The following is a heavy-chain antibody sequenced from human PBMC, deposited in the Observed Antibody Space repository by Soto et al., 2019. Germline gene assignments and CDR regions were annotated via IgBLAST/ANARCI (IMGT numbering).Heavy chain of an antibody. D-gene: IGHD3-16*01. CDR3: ARSKGGYVEETREFDI. CDR1: GFTFSSYG. V-gene: IGHV3-33*01. J-gene: IGHJ3*02. CDR2: IWYDGSNK. Sequence: GGSLRLSCAASGFTFSSYGMHWVRQAPGKGLEWVAVIWYDGSNKYYADSVKGRFTISRDNSKNTLYLQMNSLRAEDTAVYYCARSKGGYVEETREFDIWGQGTMVTVSS.